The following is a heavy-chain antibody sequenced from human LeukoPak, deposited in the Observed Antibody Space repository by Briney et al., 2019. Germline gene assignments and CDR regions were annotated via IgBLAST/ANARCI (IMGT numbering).Heavy chain of an antibody. CDR1: GYTFTSYG. V-gene: IGHV1-18*01. D-gene: IGHD4-23*01. J-gene: IGHJ2*01. CDR3: ARSGYAGNSVWYFHL. CDR2: ISAYNGNT. Sequence: GASVKVSCKASGYTFTSYGISWVRQAPGQGLEWMGWISAYNGNTNYAQKLQGRVTMTTDTSTSTAYMELRSLRSDDTAVYYCARSGYAGNSVWYFHLWSRGTLVTVSS.